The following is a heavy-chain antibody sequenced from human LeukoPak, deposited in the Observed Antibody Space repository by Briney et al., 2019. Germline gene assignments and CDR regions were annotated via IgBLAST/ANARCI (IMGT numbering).Heavy chain of an antibody. D-gene: IGHD3-22*01. CDR3: ARDSGYHYFDY. Sequence: PSETLSLTCTVSGYSISSGYYWGWIRQPPGKGLEWIGSIYHSGSTYYNPSLKSRVTISVDTSKNQFSLKLSSVTAADTAVYYCARDSGYHYFDYWGQGTLVTVSS. CDR1: GYSISSGYY. V-gene: IGHV4-38-2*02. J-gene: IGHJ4*02. CDR2: IYHSGST.